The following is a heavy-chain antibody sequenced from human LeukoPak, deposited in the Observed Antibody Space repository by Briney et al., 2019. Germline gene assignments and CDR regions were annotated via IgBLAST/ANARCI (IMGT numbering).Heavy chain of an antibody. J-gene: IGHJ4*02. Sequence: SETLSLTCTVSDGSVSSGDYYWSWIRQPPGKGLEWIGYIYYSGTTYYNPSLKGRVTISVNMSKNQFSLKLSSVTAADTAVYYCARSEMGGRVDYWGQGTLVTVSS. CDR2: IYYSGTT. CDR1: DGSVSSGDYY. D-gene: IGHD2-15*01. V-gene: IGHV4-30-4*01. CDR3: ARSEMGGRVDY.